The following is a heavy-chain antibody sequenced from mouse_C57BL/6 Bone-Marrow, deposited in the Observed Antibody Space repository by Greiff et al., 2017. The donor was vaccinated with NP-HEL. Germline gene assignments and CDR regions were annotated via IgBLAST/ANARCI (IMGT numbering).Heavy chain of an antibody. CDR1: GYTFTSYT. CDR2: INPSSGYT. Sequence: VQLQQSGAELARPGASVKMSCKASGYTFTSYTMHWVKQRPGQGLEWIGYINPSSGYTKYNQKFKDKATLTADKTSSTAYMQLSSLTSEDSAVYYCARGRGFAYWGQGTLVTVSA. J-gene: IGHJ3*01. V-gene: IGHV1-4*01. CDR3: ARGRGFAY.